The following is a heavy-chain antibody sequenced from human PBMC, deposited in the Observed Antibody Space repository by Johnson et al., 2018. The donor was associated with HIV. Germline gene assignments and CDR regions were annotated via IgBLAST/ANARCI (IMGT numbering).Heavy chain of an antibody. D-gene: IGHD2-15*01. V-gene: IGHV3-15*01. J-gene: IGHJ3*02. CDR2: IKSKTDGGTT. CDR3: TTGGSGGSCYSGAFDI. Sequence: QLVESGGGLVKPGGSLRLSCAASGFTFSNAWMSWVRQAPGKGLEWVGRIKSKTDGGTTEYAAPVKGRFTISRDDSKNTLYLQMNRLQTEETAVYYCTTGGSGGSCYSGAFDIWGQGTMVTVSS. CDR1: GFTFSNAW.